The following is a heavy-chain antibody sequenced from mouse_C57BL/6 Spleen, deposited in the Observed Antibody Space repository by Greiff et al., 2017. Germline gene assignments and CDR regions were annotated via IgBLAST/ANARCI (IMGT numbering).Heavy chain of an antibody. Sequence: EVQLVESGGGLVKPGGSLKLSCAASGFTFSDYGMHWVRQAPEKGLEWVAYISRGSSTIYYADTVKGRFTISRDNAKNTLFLQMTSVRSEDTALCYCARRIYDGYYGVDYWGQGATLTVSS. CDR3: ARRIYDGYYGVDY. CDR2: ISRGSSTI. D-gene: IGHD2-3*01. V-gene: IGHV5-17*01. CDR1: GFTFSDYG. J-gene: IGHJ2*01.